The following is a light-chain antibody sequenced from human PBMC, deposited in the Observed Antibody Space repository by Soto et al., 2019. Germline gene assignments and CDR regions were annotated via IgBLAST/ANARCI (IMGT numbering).Light chain of an antibody. V-gene: IGKV3-11*01. Sequence: EIVLTQSPATLPLSPGERATLSCRASQSIYSYLAWYQHKPGQAPRLRIHDASHRATGIPARFSGSGAGTDFTLTSSSLEPEDVAVSYCQQRSNWPTFGQGTKVEIK. CDR3: QQRSNWPT. J-gene: IGKJ1*01. CDR2: DAS. CDR1: QSIYSY.